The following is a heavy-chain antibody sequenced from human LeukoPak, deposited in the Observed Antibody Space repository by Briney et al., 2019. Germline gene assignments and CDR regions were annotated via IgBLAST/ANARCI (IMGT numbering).Heavy chain of an antibody. J-gene: IGHJ4*02. Sequence: GGSLRPSCAASGFTFSSYSMNWVRQAPGKGLEWVASVSSNSNYISYADSVKGRFIISRDNAKNSLYLRMFSLRAEDTAVYYCASSWFCSGGNCHYRAFSYWGQGTLVSVSS. CDR3: ASSWFCSGGNCHYRAFSY. CDR2: VSSNSNYI. D-gene: IGHD2-15*01. V-gene: IGHV3-21*01. CDR1: GFTFSSYS.